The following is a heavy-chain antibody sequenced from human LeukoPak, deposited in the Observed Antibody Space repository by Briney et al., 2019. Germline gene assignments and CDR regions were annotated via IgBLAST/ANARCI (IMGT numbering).Heavy chain of an antibody. D-gene: IGHD6-19*01. Sequence: EASVKVSCKASGGTFSSYAISWVRQAPGQGLEWMGRIIPILGIANYAQKFQGRVTITADKSTSTAYMELSSLRSEDTAVYYCASAVVVAGNNYYYYGMDVWGQGTTVTVSS. CDR1: GGTFSSYA. CDR3: ASAVVVAGNNYYYYGMDV. V-gene: IGHV1-69*04. CDR2: IIPILGIA. J-gene: IGHJ6*02.